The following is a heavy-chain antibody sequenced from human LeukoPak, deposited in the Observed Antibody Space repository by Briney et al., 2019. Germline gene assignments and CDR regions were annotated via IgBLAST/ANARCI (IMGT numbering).Heavy chain of an antibody. CDR2: IYPGDSDT. D-gene: IGHD3-10*01. Sequence: GESLKISCKGSGYSFTSYWIGWVRQMPGKGLEWMGIIYPGDSDTRYSPSFQGQVTISADKSISTAYLQWSGLKASDTAMYYCARHYYGPYYYMDVWGKGTTVTISS. CDR3: ARHYYGPYYYMDV. V-gene: IGHV5-51*01. J-gene: IGHJ6*03. CDR1: GYSFTSYW.